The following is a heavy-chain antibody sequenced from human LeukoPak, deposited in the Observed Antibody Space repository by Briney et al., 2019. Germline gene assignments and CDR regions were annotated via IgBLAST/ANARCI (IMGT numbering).Heavy chain of an antibody. D-gene: IGHD4-23*01. V-gene: IGHV3-73*01. CDR1: GFTFSGSA. J-gene: IGHJ6*04. Sequence: GGSLRLSCAASGFTFSGSAMHWVRQASGKGLEWVGRIRSKANSYATAYAASVKGRFTISRDDSKNTAYLQMNSLKTEDTAVYYCTRPRGNLDVWGKGTTVTVSS. CDR2: IRSKANSYAT. CDR3: TRPRGNLDV.